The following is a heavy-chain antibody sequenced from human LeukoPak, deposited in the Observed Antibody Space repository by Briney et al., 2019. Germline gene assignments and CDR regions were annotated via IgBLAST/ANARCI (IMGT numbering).Heavy chain of an antibody. CDR2: INRSGST. CDR3: AKETSESYSPLEH. V-gene: IGHV3-NL1*01. CDR1: GFTFSSYG. Sequence: PGGSLRLSCAASGFTFSSYGMHWVRQAPGKGLEWVSTINRSGSTYDADSVKGRFTISRDNSKNTLYLQMNSLRAEDTAIYYCAKETSESYSPLEHWGQGTLVTVSS. D-gene: IGHD1-26*01. J-gene: IGHJ1*01.